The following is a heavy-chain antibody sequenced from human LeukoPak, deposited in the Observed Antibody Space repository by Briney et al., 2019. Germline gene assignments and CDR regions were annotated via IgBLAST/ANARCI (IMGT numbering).Heavy chain of an antibody. D-gene: IGHD3-10*01. J-gene: IGHJ4*02. CDR2: IYWSGST. CDR3: LNTYHKGSGSYWGYIDN. CDR1: GDSISSSSYY. V-gene: IGHV4-39*01. Sequence: PSETLSLTCTVSGDSISSSSYYWGWIRQPPGTGLEWIGSIYWSGSTYYNPSLKSRVTISVDTSKNQFSLKLSSVIAADTAVYYCLNTYHKGSGSYWGYIDNWGQGTLVTVSS.